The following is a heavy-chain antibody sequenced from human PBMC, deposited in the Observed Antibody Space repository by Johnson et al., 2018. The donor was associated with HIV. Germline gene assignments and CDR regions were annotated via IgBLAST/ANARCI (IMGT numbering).Heavy chain of an antibody. V-gene: IGHV3-74*01. J-gene: IGHJ3*02. CDR3: ARDQGVLQFLEWSFHGDAFDI. CDR2: TNNDGSTT. CDR1: GLSFSRSW. Sequence: EQLVESGGGLVQPGGSLRLSCAASGLSFSRSWMHWVRQAPGKGLVWVSRTNNDGSTTTYADSVKGRFTVSRDKVKNTLHLQMNSLRAEDTAVYYCARDQGVLQFLEWSFHGDAFDIWGQGTMVTVSS. D-gene: IGHD3-3*01.